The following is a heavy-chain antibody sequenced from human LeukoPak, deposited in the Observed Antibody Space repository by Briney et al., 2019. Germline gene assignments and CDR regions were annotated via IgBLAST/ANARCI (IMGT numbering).Heavy chain of an antibody. CDR3: ARDSVRLRSSSWYGTYYYGMDV. CDR2: INTNTGNP. Sequence: GASVKVSCKASGYTFTSYAMNWVRRPPGQGLEWMGLINTNTGNPTYAQGFTGRFVFSLDTSVSTAYLQISSLKAEDTAVYYCARDSVRLRSSSWYGTYYYGMDVWGQGTTVTVSS. J-gene: IGHJ6*02. CDR1: GYTFTSYA. D-gene: IGHD6-13*01. V-gene: IGHV7-4-1*02.